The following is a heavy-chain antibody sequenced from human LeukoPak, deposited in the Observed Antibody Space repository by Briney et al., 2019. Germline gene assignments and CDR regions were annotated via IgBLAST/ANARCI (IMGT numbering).Heavy chain of an antibody. CDR1: GYTFTSYY. CDR2: INPSGGST. V-gene: IGHV1-46*01. D-gene: IGHD3-22*01. Sequence: ASVKVSCKASGYTFTSYYMHWVRQAPGQGLERMGIINPSGGSTSYAQKFQGRVTMTRDMSTSTVYMELSSLRSEDTAVYYCARELYYYDSSGSLDYWGQGTLVTVSS. J-gene: IGHJ4*02. CDR3: ARELYYYDSSGSLDY.